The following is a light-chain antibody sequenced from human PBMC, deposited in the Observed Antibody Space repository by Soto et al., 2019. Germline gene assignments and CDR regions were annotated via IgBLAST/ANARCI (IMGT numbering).Light chain of an antibody. J-gene: IGKJ2*01. CDR2: GAS. CDR3: LQYNNWPYT. V-gene: IGKV3-15*01. Sequence: IVMTQSPATLYVSPGERATLSCRASQSVSSNLAWYQQRPGQAPRLLIYGASTKATGIPARFSGSGSGTDFTLTISSLQSENFAVYYCLQYNNWPYTFGQGTQLETK. CDR1: QSVSSN.